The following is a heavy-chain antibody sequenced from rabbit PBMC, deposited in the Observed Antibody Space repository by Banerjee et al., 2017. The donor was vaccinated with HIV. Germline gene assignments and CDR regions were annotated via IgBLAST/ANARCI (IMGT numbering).Heavy chain of an antibody. J-gene: IGHJ4*01. D-gene: IGHD2-1*01. Sequence: QSLEESGGDLVKPGASLTLTCTASGFSFSSSNYMCWVRQAPGKGLEWIACIYTGRSGNTYYASWAKGRFTISKTSSTTVTLQMTSLTGADTATYFCARGTGYNVYGDVTYFGLWGPGTLVTVS. CDR3: ARGTGYNVYGDVTYFGL. CDR2: IYTGRSGNT. CDR1: GFSFSSSNY. V-gene: IGHV1S40*01.